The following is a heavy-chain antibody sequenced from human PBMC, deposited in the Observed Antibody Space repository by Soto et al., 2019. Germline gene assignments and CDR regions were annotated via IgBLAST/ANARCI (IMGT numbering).Heavy chain of an antibody. CDR3: ARDLALAGNY. D-gene: IGHD6-19*01. J-gene: IGHJ4*02. V-gene: IGHV3-21*01. CDR2: ISSTSTYT. Sequence: GGSLRLSCAASGFTFRSYAMNWVRQTQEKGLEWVSSISSTSTYTHYADSVKGRFTISRDNANNSLFLQMNSLRAEDTAIYYCARDLALAGNYWGQGALVTVS. CDR1: GFTFRSYA.